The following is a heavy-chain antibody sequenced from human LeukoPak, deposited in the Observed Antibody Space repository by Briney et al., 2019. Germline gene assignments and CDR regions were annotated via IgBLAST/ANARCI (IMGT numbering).Heavy chain of an antibody. CDR3: ARDLRILRTFDP. D-gene: IGHD2-15*01. J-gene: IGHJ5*02. V-gene: IGHV4-39*07. Sequence: SGTLSLTCTVSGGSISSSSYYWGWIRQPPGKGLDWIGSIYYIGSTYYNPSLKSRVTISVDTSKNQFSLKLSSVTAADTAVYYCARDLRILRTFDPWGQGTLVTVSS. CDR2: IYYIGST. CDR1: GGSISSSSYY.